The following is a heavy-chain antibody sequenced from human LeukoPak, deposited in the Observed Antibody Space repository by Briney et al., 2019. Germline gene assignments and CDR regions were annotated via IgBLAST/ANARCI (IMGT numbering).Heavy chain of an antibody. D-gene: IGHD2-15*01. CDR1: GGSISGYY. Sequence: PSETLSLTSSVSGGSISGYYWSWIRQPPGKGLEWIGYIYYSGSTNYNPSLKSRVTISVDTSKNQFSLKLSSVTAADTAVYYCAREIVVVVAARETRAFDIWGQGTMVTVSP. J-gene: IGHJ3*02. CDR2: IYYSGST. CDR3: AREIVVVVAARETRAFDI. V-gene: IGHV4-59*12.